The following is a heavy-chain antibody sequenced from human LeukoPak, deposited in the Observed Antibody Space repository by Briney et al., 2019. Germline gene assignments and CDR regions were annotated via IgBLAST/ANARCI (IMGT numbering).Heavy chain of an antibody. V-gene: IGHV3-11*04. CDR2: ISSSGSTK. CDR3: VTDRDCTRWFFDY. Sequence: GGSLRLSCAASGFTFSRYAMSWIRQAPGKGLEWISYISSSGSTKYYADSVQGRFTISRDNAKKSLYLQMNSLRAEDTAVYYCVTDRDCTRWFFDYWGQGILVTVSS. J-gene: IGHJ4*02. D-gene: IGHD2-15*01. CDR1: GFTFSRYA.